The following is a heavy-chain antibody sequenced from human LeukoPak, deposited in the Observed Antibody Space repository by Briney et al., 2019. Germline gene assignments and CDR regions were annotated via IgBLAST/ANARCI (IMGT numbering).Heavy chain of an antibody. CDR1: GGSISSYY. CDR2: IYYSGST. J-gene: IGHJ4*02. Sequence: PSETLSLTCTVSGGSISSYYWSWVRQPPGKGLEWIGYIYYSGSTNYNPSLKSRVTISVDTSKNQFSLKLSSVTAADTAVYYCARTYNWNYYFDYWGQGTLVTVSS. CDR3: ARTYNWNYYFDY. D-gene: IGHD1-7*01. V-gene: IGHV4-59*08.